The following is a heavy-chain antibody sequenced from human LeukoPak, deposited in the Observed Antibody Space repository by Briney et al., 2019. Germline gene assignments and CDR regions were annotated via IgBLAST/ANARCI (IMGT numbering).Heavy chain of an antibody. J-gene: IGHJ4*02. D-gene: IGHD2-21*01. CDR3: ARGLCGGDCYDY. CDR1: GFTFSSYH. Sequence: TGGSLRLSCAASGFTFSSYHINWVRQAPGKGPEWVSSISSNSEYIYYADSVKGRFTISRDNAKNSLYLQMNSLRAEDTAVYYCARGLCGGDCYDYWGQGTLVTVSS. CDR2: ISSNSEYI. V-gene: IGHV3-21*01.